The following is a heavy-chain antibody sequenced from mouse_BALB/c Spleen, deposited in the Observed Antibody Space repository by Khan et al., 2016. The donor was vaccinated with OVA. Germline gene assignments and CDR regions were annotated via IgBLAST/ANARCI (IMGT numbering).Heavy chain of an antibody. CDR3: TSQGSTYTWFGY. J-gene: IGHJ3*01. V-gene: IGHV1-7*01. CDR1: GYTFTNYW. Sequence: QVQLKQSGAELAKPGASVKMSCKASGYTFTNYWMHWVKQRPGQGLEWIGYIDPTTGYTEYNQKFKDKATLTADKSSSTAYIQLSSLTSEDSAVYYCTSQGSTYTWFGYWGQGTLVTVSA. CDR2: IDPTTGYT. D-gene: IGHD1-1*01.